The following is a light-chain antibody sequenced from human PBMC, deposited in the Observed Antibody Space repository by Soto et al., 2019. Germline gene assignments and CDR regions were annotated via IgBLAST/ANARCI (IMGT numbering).Light chain of an antibody. Sequence: QSALTQPRSVSGSPGQSVTISCTGTSSDVGGFNYVSWYQHHPGKDPKLMIYDVSERPSGVPDRFSGAKSVNTASLTSSGLQVDDESDYYCCSYAGTYAYVFGTGTKLTVL. CDR1: SSDVGGFNY. V-gene: IGLV2-11*01. CDR3: CSYAGTYAYV. CDR2: DVS. J-gene: IGLJ1*01.